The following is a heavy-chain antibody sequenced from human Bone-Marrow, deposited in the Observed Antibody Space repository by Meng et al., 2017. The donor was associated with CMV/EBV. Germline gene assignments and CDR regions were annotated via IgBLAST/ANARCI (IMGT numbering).Heavy chain of an antibody. D-gene: IGHD3-3*01. Sequence: GGSLRLSCAVSGFTLSDYYMSWIRQAPGKGLEWVSLIGTSETTKHYADSVKGRFTVSRDIAKRSLSLHMNSLRAEDTAVYYCARERIRYLEWTSSYGMDVWGQGTTVTVSS. V-gene: IGHV3-11*01. CDR1: GFTLSDYY. CDR3: ARERIRYLEWTSSYGMDV. CDR2: IGTSETTK. J-gene: IGHJ6*02.